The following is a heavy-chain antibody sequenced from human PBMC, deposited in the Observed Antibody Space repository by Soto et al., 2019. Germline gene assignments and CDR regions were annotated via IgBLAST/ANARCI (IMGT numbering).Heavy chain of an antibody. J-gene: IGHJ3*02. CDR1: GDSVSSKTIA. V-gene: IGHV6-1*01. D-gene: IGHD2-15*01. CDR3: ARTTPHAFDI. CDR2: TYYRSKWSN. Sequence: SQTLSLTCAISGDSVSSKTIAWNWIRQSPSRGLEWLGRTYYRSKWSNDYAISVKGRISINPDTSKNQFSLQLSSMTPDDTAITYCARTTPHAFDIWGPGTMVTVSS.